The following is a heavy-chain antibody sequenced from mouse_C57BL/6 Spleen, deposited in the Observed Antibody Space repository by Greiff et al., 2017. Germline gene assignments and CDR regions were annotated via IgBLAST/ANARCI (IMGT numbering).Heavy chain of an antibody. J-gene: IGHJ4*01. CDR2: IDTSDSET. CDR3: ARRGWDGAMDD. CDR1: GYTFTSSW. V-gene: IGHV1-52*01. D-gene: IGHD4-1*01. Sequence: QVQLQQPGAELVRPGSSVKLSCKASGYTFTSSWMHWVKQRPIQGLEWFGNIDTSDSETHYDQQFKDKAKLTVDNSSSTSYMQLNSLTSEDSAVYYCARRGWDGAMDDWGQGTSVTVSS.